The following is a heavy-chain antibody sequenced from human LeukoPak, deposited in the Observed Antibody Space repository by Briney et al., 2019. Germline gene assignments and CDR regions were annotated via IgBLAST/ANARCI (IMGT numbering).Heavy chain of an antibody. Sequence: ASVKVSCKASGYTFTTYGISWVRQAPGQGLEWMGWISAYNGNTNYAQKFQGRVTMTTDTSTSTAYMELRSLRSDDTAVYYCARGSTARYYYDSSGCYRGAVDYWGQGTLVTISS. CDR2: ISAYNGNT. D-gene: IGHD3-22*01. CDR3: ARGSTARYYYDSSGCYRGAVDY. CDR1: GYTFTTYG. J-gene: IGHJ4*02. V-gene: IGHV1-18*01.